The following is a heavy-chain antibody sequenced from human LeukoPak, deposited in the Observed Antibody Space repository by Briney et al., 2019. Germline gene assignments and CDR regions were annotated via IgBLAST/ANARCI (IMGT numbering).Heavy chain of an antibody. CDR3: ARDPGRWQQLGYFDY. Sequence: PSETLSLTCTVSGGSVSSGSYYWSWVRQPPGKGLEWIGYIYYSGSTNYNPSLKSRVTISVDTSQNQFSLKLNSVTAADTAAYYCARDPGRWQQLGYFDYWGQGTLVTVSS. J-gene: IGHJ4*02. D-gene: IGHD5-24*01. CDR2: IYYSGST. V-gene: IGHV4-61*01. CDR1: GGSVSSGSYY.